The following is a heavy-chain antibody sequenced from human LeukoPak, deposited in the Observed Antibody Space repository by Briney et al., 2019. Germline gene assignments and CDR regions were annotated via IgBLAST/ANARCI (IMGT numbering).Heavy chain of an antibody. CDR1: GFTFSDYY. CDR3: ARVGGAYRSGGSCYSGALNY. D-gene: IGHD2-15*01. J-gene: IGHJ4*02. Sequence: PGGSLRLSCAASGFTFSDYYMSWIRQAPGKGLEWVSYISSSGSTIYYADSVKGRFTISRDNAKNSLYLQMNSLRAEDTAVYYCARVGGAYRSGGSCYSGALNYWGQGTLVTVSS. CDR2: ISSSGSTI. V-gene: IGHV3-11*01.